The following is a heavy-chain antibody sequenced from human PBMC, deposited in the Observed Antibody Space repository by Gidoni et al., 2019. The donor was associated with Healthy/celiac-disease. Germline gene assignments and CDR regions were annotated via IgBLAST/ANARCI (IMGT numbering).Heavy chain of an antibody. D-gene: IGHD3-22*01. CDR1: GCTFSSYA. CDR3: ARGKKYYDSSGYSKKDYYGMDV. V-gene: IGHV1-69*06. CDR2: TIPILGTA. Sequence: QVQLVQSGAEVKKPGSSVKVSCKASGCTFSSYAISWGRQAPGQGLEWMGGTIPILGTANYAQKFQGGVTSTADKSTGTAYMGLNSLRSEDTTVYYCARGKKYYDSSGYSKKDYYGMDVWGQGTTVTVSS. J-gene: IGHJ6*02.